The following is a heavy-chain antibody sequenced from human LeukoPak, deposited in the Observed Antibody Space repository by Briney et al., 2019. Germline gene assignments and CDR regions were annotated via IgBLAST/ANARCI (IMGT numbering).Heavy chain of an antibody. D-gene: IGHD3-22*01. CDR1: GFTFGDYA. Sequence: AGGSLRLSCTASGFTFGDYAMSWVRQAPGKGLEWVGFIRSKAYGGTTEYAASVKGRFTISRDDSKSIAYLQMNSLKTEDTAVYYCTRRMYYDSSGYYYAFDYWGQGTLVTVSS. J-gene: IGHJ4*02. CDR2: IRSKAYGGTT. V-gene: IGHV3-49*04. CDR3: TRRMYYDSSGYYYAFDY.